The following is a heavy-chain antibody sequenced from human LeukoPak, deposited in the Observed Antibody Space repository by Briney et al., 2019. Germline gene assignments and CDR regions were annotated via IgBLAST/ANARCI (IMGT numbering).Heavy chain of an antibody. Sequence: SETLSLTCAVYGGSFSGYYWSWIRQPPGRGLEWVGEINHSGSTNYNPSLKSRVTISVDTSKNQFSLKLSSVTAADTAVYYCARSGRYSYGHWGQGTLVTVSS. CDR2: INHSGST. CDR3: ARSGRYSYGH. D-gene: IGHD5-18*01. CDR1: GGSFSGYY. V-gene: IGHV4-34*01. J-gene: IGHJ4*02.